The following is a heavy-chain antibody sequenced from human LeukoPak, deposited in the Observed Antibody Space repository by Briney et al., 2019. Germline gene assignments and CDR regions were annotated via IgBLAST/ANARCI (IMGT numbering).Heavy chain of an antibody. CDR3: VRLGRDGYTYGAAY. Sequence: PGGSLRLSCAGSGYIFDDYGMRWVRQAPGKGLEWVAGINWNGGSTGYAASVKGRCTISRDNPKTALYLEMNSLRVEDTAFYYCVRLGRDGYTYGAAYWGQGALVTVSS. CDR2: INWNGGST. V-gene: IGHV3-20*04. J-gene: IGHJ1*01. D-gene: IGHD5-24*01. CDR1: GYIFDDYG.